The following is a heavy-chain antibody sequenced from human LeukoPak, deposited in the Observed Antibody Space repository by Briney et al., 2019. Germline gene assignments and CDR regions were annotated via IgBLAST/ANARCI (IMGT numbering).Heavy chain of an antibody. Sequence: GESLKISCKGSGYTFINYWIGWVRQMPGKGLEWMGIIYPGDSDIRYSPSFRGQVTISADKSISTAYLQWSSLKASDTAIYYCARRRGGYSAYEYWGQGTLVTVSS. D-gene: IGHD5-12*01. CDR3: ARRRGGYSAYEY. V-gene: IGHV5-51*01. CDR2: IYPGDSDI. J-gene: IGHJ4*02. CDR1: GYTFINYW.